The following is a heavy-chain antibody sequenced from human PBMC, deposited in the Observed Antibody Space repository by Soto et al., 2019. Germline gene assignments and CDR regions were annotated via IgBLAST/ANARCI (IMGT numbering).Heavy chain of an antibody. D-gene: IGHD2-21*01. CDR1: GGYISSSNW. Sequence: QVQLQESGPGLVKPSGTLSLTCAVSGGYISSSNWWRWVRQPPGKGMEWIGEIYHSGSTNSNTSLKGSVTMSVDKSKNQFSLKLSSVTAADTAVYYCARGVDIVVVNAIPPYWYCDLWGRGTLVTVSS. CDR2: IYHSGST. CDR3: ARGVDIVVVNAIPPYWYCDL. J-gene: IGHJ2*01. V-gene: IGHV4-4*02.